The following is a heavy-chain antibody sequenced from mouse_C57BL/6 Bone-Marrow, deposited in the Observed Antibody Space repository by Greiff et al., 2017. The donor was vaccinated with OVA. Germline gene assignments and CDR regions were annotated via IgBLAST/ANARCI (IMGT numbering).Heavy chain of an antibody. V-gene: IGHV2-9*01. D-gene: IGHD1-1*01. CDR2: IWGGGST. J-gene: IGHJ4*01. CDR1: GFSLTSYG. CDR3: AKRRGTVVGDYAMDY. Sequence: VKLMESGPGLVAPSQSLSITCTVSGFSLTSYGVDWVRQPPGKGLEWLGVIWGGGSTNYNSALMSRLSISKDNSKSQVFLKMNSLQTDDTAMYYCAKRRGTVVGDYAMDYWGQGTSVTVSS.